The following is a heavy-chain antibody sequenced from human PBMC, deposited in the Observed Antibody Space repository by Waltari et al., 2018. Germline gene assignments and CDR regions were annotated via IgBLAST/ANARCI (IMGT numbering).Heavy chain of an antibody. Sequence: QVQLVQSGAEVKKPGASVKVSCKVSGYTLTELSMYWVRQAPGKGLEWMGGCDPEDVEIIYAQKFQGRVTMTADTSTDTAYIGLSSLRSKYTAGYYCATTTAVVLPAAIPVWFDPWGQGTLVTVSS. J-gene: IGHJ5*02. CDR1: GYTLTELS. CDR2: CDPEDVEI. V-gene: IGHV1-24*01. D-gene: IGHD2-2*02. CDR3: ATTTAVVLPAAIPVWFDP.